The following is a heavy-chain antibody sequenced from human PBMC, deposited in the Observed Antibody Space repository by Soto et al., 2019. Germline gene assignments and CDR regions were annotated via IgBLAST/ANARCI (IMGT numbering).Heavy chain of an antibody. CDR1: GDTFTDYY. CDR2: VNPSGGHT. V-gene: IGHV1-46*01. D-gene: IGHD2-21*02. Sequence: QVQLMQSGAEVKKPGASVKVSCKASGDTFTDYYIHWVRQAPGQGLEWMGTVNPSGGHTTYAQHFRGRVTMTSDTSTRTLYMELTSLTSDDTAIYYCARGGHVVGVTAALDYWGQGTLVTVSS. CDR3: ARGGHVVGVTAALDY. J-gene: IGHJ4*02.